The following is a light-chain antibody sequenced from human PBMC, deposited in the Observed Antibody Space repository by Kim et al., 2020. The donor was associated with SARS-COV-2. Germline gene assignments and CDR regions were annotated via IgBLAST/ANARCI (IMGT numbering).Light chain of an antibody. Sequence: PGERATLSCRASASVGGTFLAWYQQKPGQAPRLLIYGASNRATGIPDRFSGSGSGTDFTLTISRLKPEDFAVYYCHQYGRSPITFGPGTKVDIK. J-gene: IGKJ3*01. CDR1: ASVGGTF. CDR2: GAS. CDR3: HQYGRSPIT. V-gene: IGKV3-20*01.